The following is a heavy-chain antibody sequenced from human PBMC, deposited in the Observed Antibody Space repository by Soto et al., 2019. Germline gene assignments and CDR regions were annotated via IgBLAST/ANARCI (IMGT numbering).Heavy chain of an antibody. Sequence: GGSLRLSCAASGFTFSNYWMSWVRQAPGKGLEWVANIKQDGNEKYYVDSVKGRFTISRDNAKNSLYLQMNSLRVEDTAVYFCATYGAGGSYFDYWGQGTLVTVSS. D-gene: IGHD2-8*02. CDR3: ATYGAGGSYFDY. CDR1: GFTFSNYW. J-gene: IGHJ4*02. CDR2: IKQDGNEK. V-gene: IGHV3-7*01.